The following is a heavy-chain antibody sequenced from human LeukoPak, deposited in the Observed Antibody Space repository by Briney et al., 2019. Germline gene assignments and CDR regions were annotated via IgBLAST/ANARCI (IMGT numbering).Heavy chain of an antibody. CDR1: GGSFSGYY. CDR3: ARGVIDILTGYYRSIEAISWFDP. Sequence: KPSETLSLTCAVYGGSFSGYYWSWVRQPPGKGLEWIGEINHSGSTNYNPSLKTRVTISVDTSKNQFSLKLSSVTAADTAVYYCARGVIDILTGYYRSIEAISWFDPWGQGTLVTVSS. CDR2: INHSGST. J-gene: IGHJ5*02. V-gene: IGHV4-34*01. D-gene: IGHD3-9*01.